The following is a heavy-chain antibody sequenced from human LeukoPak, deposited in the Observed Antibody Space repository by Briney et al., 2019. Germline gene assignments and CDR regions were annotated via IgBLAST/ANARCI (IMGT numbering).Heavy chain of an antibody. CDR1: GFTFDDYA. Sequence: GRSLRLSCAASGFTFDDYAMHWVRQAPGKGLEWVSGISWNSGSIGYADSVKGRFTISRDNAKNSLYLQMNSLRAEDTALYYCAKEMATIVDYYYGMDVWGQGTTVTVSS. J-gene: IGHJ6*02. CDR2: ISWNSGSI. V-gene: IGHV3-9*01. CDR3: AKEMATIVDYYYGMDV. D-gene: IGHD5-24*01.